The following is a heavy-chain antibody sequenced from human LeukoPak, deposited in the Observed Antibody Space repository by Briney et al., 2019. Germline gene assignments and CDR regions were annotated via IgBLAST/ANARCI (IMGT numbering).Heavy chain of an antibody. Sequence: SETLSLTCTVSGGSISSYYWSWIRQPPGKGLEWIGYIYYSGSTNYNPSLKSRVTISVDTSKNQFSLKLSSVTAADTAVYYCARGGSQFDYWGQGTLVTVSS. D-gene: IGHD3-16*01. CDR1: GGSISSYY. CDR3: ARGGSQFDY. CDR2: IYYSGST. J-gene: IGHJ4*02. V-gene: IGHV4-59*08.